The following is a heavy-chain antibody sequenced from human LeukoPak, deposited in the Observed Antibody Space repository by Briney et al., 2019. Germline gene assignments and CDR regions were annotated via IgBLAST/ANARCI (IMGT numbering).Heavy chain of an antibody. V-gene: IGHV4-39*01. D-gene: IGHD3-9*01. CDR3: ARHSAYYDILTGSPGGWFDP. CDR1: GGSISSSSYY. Sequence: SETLSLTCTVSGGSISSSSYYWGWIPQPPGKGLEWIGSIYYSGSTYYNPSLKSRVTISVDTSKNQFSLKLSSVTAADTAVYYCARHSAYYDILTGSPGGWFDPWGQGTLVTVSS. J-gene: IGHJ5*02. CDR2: IYYSGST.